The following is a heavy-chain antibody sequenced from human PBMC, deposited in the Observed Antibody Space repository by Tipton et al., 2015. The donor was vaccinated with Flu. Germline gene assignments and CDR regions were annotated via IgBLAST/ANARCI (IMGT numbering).Heavy chain of an antibody. Sequence: TLSLTCTVSSGSISTYQWNWIRQPPGKGLEWIGYISNRGSAYYNPSLKGRATISVDTAKNQFSQRLSSVTAADTAVYYCARSTYYYGSGSADYWGQGTLVTVSS. D-gene: IGHD3-10*01. V-gene: IGHV4-59*08. CDR2: ISNRGSA. CDR1: SGSISTYQ. CDR3: ARSTYYYGSGSADY. J-gene: IGHJ4*02.